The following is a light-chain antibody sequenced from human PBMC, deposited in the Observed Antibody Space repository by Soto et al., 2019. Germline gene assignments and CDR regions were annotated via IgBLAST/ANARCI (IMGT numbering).Light chain of an antibody. J-gene: IGLJ3*02. CDR3: SSYTTSSTWV. CDR2: EVS. V-gene: IGLV2-14*01. CDR1: SSDVGGYNS. Sequence: QSALTQPASVSGSPGQSITISCTGTSSDVGGYNSVSWYQQHPGRAPKLMIYEVSNRPSGVSNRFSGSKSANTASLTISGLQAEDEADYYCSSYTTSSTWVFGGGT.